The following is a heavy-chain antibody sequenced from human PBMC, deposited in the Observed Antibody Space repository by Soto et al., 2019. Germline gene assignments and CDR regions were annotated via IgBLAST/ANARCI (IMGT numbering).Heavy chain of an antibody. J-gene: IGHJ5*02. V-gene: IGHV4-39*01. CDR1: GGSISSSSYY. Sequence: QLQLQESGPGLVKPSETLSLTCTVSGGSISSSSYYWGWIRQTPGKGPEWIGSIYYSGSTDYISALKSRATISVATSTNQFSLKLSSVTAAHTAVYYRARPRLACSGGSCYWFDPWGQGTLVTVSS. CDR3: ARPRLACSGGSCYWFDP. CDR2: IYYSGST. D-gene: IGHD2-15*01.